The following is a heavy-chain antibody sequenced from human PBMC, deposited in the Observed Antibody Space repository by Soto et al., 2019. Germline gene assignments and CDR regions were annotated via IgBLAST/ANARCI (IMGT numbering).Heavy chain of an antibody. CDR2: INHSGST. CDR3: ASSSFLRSGDLFHGLDV. D-gene: IGHD3-10*01. CDR1: GGSFSGYC. V-gene: IGHV4-34*01. J-gene: IGHJ6*02. Sequence: SETLSLTCAVYGGSFSGYCWTWIRQPPGTGLEWIGEINHSGSTNYNPSLKSRVTISVDTSKNQFSLKLTSVTAADTAVYYCASSSFLRSGDLFHGLDVWGQGTTVTVSS.